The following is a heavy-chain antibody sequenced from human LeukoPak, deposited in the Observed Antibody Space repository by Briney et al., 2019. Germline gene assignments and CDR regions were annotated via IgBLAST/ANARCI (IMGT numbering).Heavy chain of an antibody. CDR1: GGSVSSYY. CDR3: ARHGTISSESYFDY. Sequence: PSEALSLTCSVSGGSVSSYYWSWIRQSPGKGLEWIGYIHNSGRTNYNPSLKSRVTGFVDTSKNQVSLRLSSVTAADTAVYYCARHGTISSESYFDYWGQGALVTVSS. CDR2: IHNSGRT. V-gene: IGHV4-59*08. J-gene: IGHJ4*02. D-gene: IGHD1-14*01.